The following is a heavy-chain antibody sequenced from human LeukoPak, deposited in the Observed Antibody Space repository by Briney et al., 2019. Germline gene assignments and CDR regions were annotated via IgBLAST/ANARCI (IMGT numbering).Heavy chain of an antibody. J-gene: IGHJ4*02. CDR3: AAVGPILKAFDY. CDR2: IVVGSGNT. Sequence: SVKVSCKVSGFTFTSSAVQWVRQARGQRLEWIGWIVVGSGNTNYAQKFQERVTITRDMSTSTAYMELSSLRSEDTAVYYCAAVGPILKAFDYWGQGTLVTVSS. V-gene: IGHV1-58*01. CDR1: GFTFTSSA.